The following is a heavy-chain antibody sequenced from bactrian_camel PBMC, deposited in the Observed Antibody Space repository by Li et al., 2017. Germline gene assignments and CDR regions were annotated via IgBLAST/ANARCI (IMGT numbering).Heavy chain of an antibody. V-gene: IGHV3S53*01. CDR1: ALLYRSRC. D-gene: IGHD2*01. Sequence: VQLVESGGGSVQAGGSLRLSCVASALLYRSRCLGWFRQVPGKEHEEREGVAAIASDGNTKYADSVKGRFTISRDNANNKLYLQLNSLKTEDTAVYYCAAGFIVTRDWGQGTQVTVS. J-gene: IGHJ4*01. CDR3: AAGFIVTRD. CDR2: IASDGNT.